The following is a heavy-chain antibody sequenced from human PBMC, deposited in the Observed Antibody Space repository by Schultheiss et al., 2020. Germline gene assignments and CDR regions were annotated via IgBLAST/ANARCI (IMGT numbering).Heavy chain of an antibody. V-gene: IGHV3-23*01. CDR2: ISTSGGST. Sequence: GGSLRLSCAASGFTFSSSGMTWVRQAPGKGLEWIAAISTSGGSTDYADSVKGRFTISRDNSKSTLYLQMNSLRGEDTAVYYCVKGSTDIDYWGPGTLVT. CDR1: GFTFSSSG. CDR3: VKGSTDIDY. D-gene: IGHD2-15*01. J-gene: IGHJ4*02.